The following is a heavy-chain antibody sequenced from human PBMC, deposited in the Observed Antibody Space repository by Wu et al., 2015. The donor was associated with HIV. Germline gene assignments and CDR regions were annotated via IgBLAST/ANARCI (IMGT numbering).Heavy chain of an antibody. CDR3: ARKDILTGYSPY. Sequence: QVRLVQSGAEVKKPGASVKVSCKASGYTFTSYDINWVRQATGQGLEWMGWMNPNSGNTGYAQKFQGRLSMTRNISINTAYMELSSLRSEDTAVYYCARKDILTGYSPYWGQGTLVTVSS. D-gene: IGHD3-9*01. V-gene: IGHV1-8*01. CDR1: GYTFTSYD. J-gene: IGHJ4*02. CDR2: MNPNSGNT.